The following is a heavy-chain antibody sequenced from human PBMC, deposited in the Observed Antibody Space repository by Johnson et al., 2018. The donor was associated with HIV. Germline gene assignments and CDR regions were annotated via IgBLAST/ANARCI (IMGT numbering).Heavy chain of an antibody. CDR1: RFSFSSYW. V-gene: IGHV3-74*02. CDR3: ARHYGWGDHWDAFDI. Sequence: VQLVESGGGVVQPGMSLRLSCAASRFSFSSYWMHWVRQAPGKGLVWVSRINSDGSSTNYADSVKGRFTISRDNAKNTLYLQMSSLRAEDTAVYYCARHYGWGDHWDAFDIWGQGTMVTVSS. CDR2: INSDGSST. D-gene: IGHD4-17*01. J-gene: IGHJ3*02.